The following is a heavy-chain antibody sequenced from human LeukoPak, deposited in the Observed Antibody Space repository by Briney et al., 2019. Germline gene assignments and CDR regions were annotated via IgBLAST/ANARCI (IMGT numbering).Heavy chain of an antibody. CDR3: AKDLAVAGGYYFDY. D-gene: IGHD6-19*01. V-gene: IGHV3-48*01. CDR1: GFTFSSYA. Sequence: PGGSLRLSCAASGFTFSSYAINWVRQAPGKGLEWVSYISNNANTIYYADSVKGRFTISRDNSKNTLYLQMNSLRAEDTAVYYCAKDLAVAGGYYFDYWGQGTLVTVSS. J-gene: IGHJ4*02. CDR2: ISNNANTI.